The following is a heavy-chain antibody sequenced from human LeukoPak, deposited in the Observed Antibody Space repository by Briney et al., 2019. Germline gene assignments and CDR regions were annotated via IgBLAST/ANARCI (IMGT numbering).Heavy chain of an antibody. CDR2: INHSGST. D-gene: IGHD3-16*01. CDR3: ARGAGDLMVDGIRGFEL. Sequence: SETLSLTCAVYVGSFSGYYWSWIRQPPWKGLEWLGEINHSGSTNYNPSLKSRVTISVDTSKNQFSLKLSSVTAADTALYYCARGAGDLMVDGIRGFELWGQGNLVNV. J-gene: IGHJ4*01. V-gene: IGHV4-34*01. CDR1: VGSFSGYY.